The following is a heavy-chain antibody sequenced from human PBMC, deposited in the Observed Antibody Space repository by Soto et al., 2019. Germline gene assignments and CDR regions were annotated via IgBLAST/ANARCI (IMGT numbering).Heavy chain of an antibody. Sequence: SEPMSLTCAVYGGSFSGYYWSWIRQPPGKGLEWIGEINHSGSTNYNPSLKSRVTISVDTSKNQFSLKLSSVTAADTAVYDCARGMGAENTFYSYYVMDACGKGTKITVSS. J-gene: IGHJ6*04. CDR3: ARGMGAENTFYSYYVMDA. D-gene: IGHD3-16*01. CDR2: INHSGST. V-gene: IGHV4-34*01. CDR1: GGSFSGYY.